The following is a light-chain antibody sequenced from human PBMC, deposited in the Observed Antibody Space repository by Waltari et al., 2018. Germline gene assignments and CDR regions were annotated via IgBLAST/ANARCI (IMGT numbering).Light chain of an antibody. Sequence: EIVLTQSPGTLSLSPGERAIVSCRASQSVGRTLAWYQQKPGQAPRLRIYGASNRATGIPDRFIGSGSGTEFSLTISVLEPEDSAVYYCQHYLRLPVAFGQGTKVEIK. CDR1: QSVGRT. CDR2: GAS. CDR3: QHYLRLPVA. J-gene: IGKJ1*01. V-gene: IGKV3-20*01.